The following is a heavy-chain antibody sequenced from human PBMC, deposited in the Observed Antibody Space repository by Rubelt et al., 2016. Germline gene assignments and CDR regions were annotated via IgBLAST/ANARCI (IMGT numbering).Heavy chain of an antibody. Sequence: EVQLLESGGGLVQPGGSLRLSCAASGFTFSSYSMNWVRQAPGKGLEWVSSISSSSSYIYYADSVKGRVTISRDNAKNTLYLQMNSLRAEDTAVYYCARDLLGAPDYWGQGTLVTVSS. CDR2: ISSSSSYI. V-gene: IGHV3-21*01. J-gene: IGHJ4*02. D-gene: IGHD1-26*01. CDR3: ARDLLGAPDY. CDR1: GFTFSSYS.